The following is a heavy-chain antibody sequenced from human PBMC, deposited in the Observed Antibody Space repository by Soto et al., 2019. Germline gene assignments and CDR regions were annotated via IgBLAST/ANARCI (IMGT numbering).Heavy chain of an antibody. J-gene: IGHJ6*02. CDR1: GFLFSSFA. CDR2: ISGSGDNT. Sequence: PGGSLRLSCAASGFLFSSFAMNWVRQAPGKGLEWVSVISGSGDNTCYADSVKGRFTISRDNAKTTLFLQVTSLRAEDTAVYYCARDRDLYYYDSRDYYFPRVGPYCLGVWGQGTTVTVSS. D-gene: IGHD3-22*01. CDR3: ARDRDLYYYDSRDYYFPRVGPYCLGV. V-gene: IGHV3-23*01.